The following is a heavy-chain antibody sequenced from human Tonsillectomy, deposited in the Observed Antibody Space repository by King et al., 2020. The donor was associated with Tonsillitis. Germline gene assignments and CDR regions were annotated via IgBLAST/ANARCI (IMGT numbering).Heavy chain of an antibody. V-gene: IGHV5-51*01. D-gene: IGHD3-22*01. CDR1: GYSFTSYW. CDR3: ARLDRDKDDSSGYKTSYFYGMDV. J-gene: IGHJ6*02. Sequence: VQLVESGAEVKKPGESLKISCKGSGYSFTSYWIGWVRQLPGKGLEWMGVIHPTDSDTRYSPSFQGQVTISADKSISTAYLQWSSLKASDTAMYYCARLDRDKDDSSGYKTSYFYGMDVWGQGTTVTVSS. CDR2: IHPTDSDT.